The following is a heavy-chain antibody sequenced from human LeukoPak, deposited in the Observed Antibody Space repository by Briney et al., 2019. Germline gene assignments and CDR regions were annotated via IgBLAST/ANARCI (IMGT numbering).Heavy chain of an antibody. D-gene: IGHD3-22*01. V-gene: IGHV3-23*01. CDR1: GFTFSSYA. J-gene: IGHJ4*02. CDR2: ISGSGGST. CDR3: AKDLMAYYYDSSGN. Sequence: GGSLRLSCAASGFTFSSYAMSWVRQAPGKGLEWVSAISGSGGSTYYADSVKGRFTISRDNSKYTLYLQMNSLRAEDTAVYYCAKDLMAYYYDSSGNWGQGTLVTVSS.